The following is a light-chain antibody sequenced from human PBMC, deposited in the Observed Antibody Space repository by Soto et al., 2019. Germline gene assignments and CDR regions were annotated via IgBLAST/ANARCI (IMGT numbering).Light chain of an antibody. J-gene: IGKJ2*01. CDR2: AAS. CDR3: QHDDGTPYT. Sequence: IQMTHSPSSRSASLGDRVTITCRASQSISSYLNWYQQKPGKAPKLLIYAASSLQSGVPARFSGSGSGTDFTLTISSLQPEDFASYCSQHDDGTPYTFGQGTRL. CDR1: QSISSY. V-gene: IGKV1-39*01.